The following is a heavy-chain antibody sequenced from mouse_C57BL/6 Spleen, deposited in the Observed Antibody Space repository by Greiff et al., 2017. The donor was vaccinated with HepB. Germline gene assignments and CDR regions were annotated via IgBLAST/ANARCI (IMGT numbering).Heavy chain of an antibody. CDR3: TFYDYDGGYFDY. D-gene: IGHD2-4*01. J-gene: IGHJ2*01. Sequence: VQLQQSGAELVRPGASVTLSCKASGYTFTDYEMHWVKQTPVHGLEWIGAIDPETGGTAYNQKFKGKAILTADNSSSTAYMELRSLTSEDSAVYYCTFYDYDGGYFDYWGQGTTLTVSS. CDR2: IDPETGGT. CDR1: GYTFTDYE. V-gene: IGHV1-15*01.